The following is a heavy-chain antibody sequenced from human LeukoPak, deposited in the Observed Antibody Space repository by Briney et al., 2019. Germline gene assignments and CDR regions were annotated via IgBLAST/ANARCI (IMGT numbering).Heavy chain of an antibody. CDR2: IKSKTDGGTT. CDR3: TTVRDDYGDQHFDY. V-gene: IGHV3-15*01. D-gene: IGHD4-17*01. J-gene: IGHJ4*02. Sequence: SWVRQAPGKGLEWVGRIKSKTDGGTTDYAAPVKGRFTISRDDSKNTLYLQMNSLKTEDTAVYYCTTVRDDYGDQHFDYWGQGTLVTVSS.